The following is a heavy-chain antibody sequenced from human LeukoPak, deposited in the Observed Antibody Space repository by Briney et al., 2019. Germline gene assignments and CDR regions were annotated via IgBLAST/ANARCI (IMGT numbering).Heavy chain of an antibody. V-gene: IGHV4-4*07. CDR3: ARNFYHYDSSGYYGPRFDY. CDR2: IYTSGST. D-gene: IGHD3-22*01. Sequence: PSETLSLTCTVSGGSISSYYWSWIRQPAGKGLEWIGRIYTSGSTNYNPSLKSRVTMSVDTSKNQFSLKLSSVTAADTAVYYCARNFYHYDSSGYYGPRFDYWGQGTLVTVSS. CDR1: GGSISSYY. J-gene: IGHJ4*02.